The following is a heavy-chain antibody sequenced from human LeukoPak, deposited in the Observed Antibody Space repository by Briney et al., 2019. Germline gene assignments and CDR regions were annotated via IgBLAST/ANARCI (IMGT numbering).Heavy chain of an antibody. Sequence: PGGALRLSCAASGFTFSSYWMHWVRQAPGKGLVWVSHIYGDGGSTTYADSVKGRFTISRDNAKNTLYLQMNSLRAEDTAVFYCTRSHNYGFDYWGQGTLVTVSS. CDR1: GFTFSSYW. CDR3: TRSHNYGFDY. CDR2: IYGDGGST. D-gene: IGHD5-24*01. J-gene: IGHJ4*02. V-gene: IGHV3-74*03.